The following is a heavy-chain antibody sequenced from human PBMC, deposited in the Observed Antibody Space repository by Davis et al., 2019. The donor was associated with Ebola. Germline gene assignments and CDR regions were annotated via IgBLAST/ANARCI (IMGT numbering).Heavy chain of an antibody. V-gene: IGHV4-30-4*01. CDR2: IYYSGST. CDR3: ARDRGLFNWFDP. J-gene: IGHJ5*02. D-gene: IGHD3-10*01. Sequence: MPSETLSLTCTVSGGSISSGGYYWSWIRQPPGKGLEWIGYIYYSGSTYYNPSLKSRVTISVDTSKNQFSLKLSSVTAADTAVYYCARDRGLFNWFDPWGQGTLVTVSS. CDR1: GGSISSGGYY.